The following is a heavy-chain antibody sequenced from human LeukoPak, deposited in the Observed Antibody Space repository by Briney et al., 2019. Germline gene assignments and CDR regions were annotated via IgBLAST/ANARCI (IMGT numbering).Heavy chain of an antibody. CDR3: ARGGDIVVVPAAMLSAFDI. D-gene: IGHD2-2*01. CDR1: GGSFSGYY. Sequence: AETLSLTCAVYGGSFSGYYLNWIRQTPGKGLEWIGEINHSGSTNYNPSLKSRVTISVDTSKNQFSLKLSSVTAADTAVYYCARGGDIVVVPAAMLSAFDIWGQGTMVTVSS. J-gene: IGHJ3*02. V-gene: IGHV4-34*01. CDR2: INHSGST.